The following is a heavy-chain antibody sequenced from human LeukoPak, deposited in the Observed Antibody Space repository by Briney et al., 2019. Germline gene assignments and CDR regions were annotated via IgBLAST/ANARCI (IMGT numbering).Heavy chain of an antibody. V-gene: IGHV1-46*01. CDR3: ARSGQWLAFDP. CDR2: INPSGGST. Sequence: ASVKVSCKASGYTFTSYYMHWVRQAPEQGLEWMGIINPSGGSTSYAQKFQGRVTMTRDMSTSTVYMELSSLRSEDTAVYYCARSGQWLAFDPWGQGTLVTVSS. D-gene: IGHD6-19*01. CDR1: GYTFTSYY. J-gene: IGHJ5*02.